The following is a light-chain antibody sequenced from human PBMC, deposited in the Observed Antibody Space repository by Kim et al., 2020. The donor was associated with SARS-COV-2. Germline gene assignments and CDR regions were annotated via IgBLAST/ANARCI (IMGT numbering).Light chain of an antibody. Sequence: GQRVSIACSGSHSNIGSSYVYWYQQFPGTAPKLLSYRSNQRPSGVPDRFSGSKSGTSAYLAISGLRSEDEADYYCAAWDGSLSALVFGGGTQLTVL. CDR3: AAWDGSLSALV. V-gene: IGLV1-47*01. CDR2: RSN. J-gene: IGLJ3*02. CDR1: HSNIGSSY.